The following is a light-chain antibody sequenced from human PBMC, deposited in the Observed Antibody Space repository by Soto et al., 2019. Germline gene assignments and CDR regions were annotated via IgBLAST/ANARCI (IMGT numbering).Light chain of an antibody. CDR2: SDS. Sequence: SYELTQPPSLSVAPGKTAMISCEGDNIGDKSVHWYQQKPGQAPVLVIYSDSDRPSGIPERVSGSNSGNLATLTISRVEAGDEADYYCQVWDSRTYHVIFGGGTKLTVL. J-gene: IGLJ2*01. CDR3: QVWDSRTYHVI. CDR1: NIGDKS. V-gene: IGLV3-21*04.